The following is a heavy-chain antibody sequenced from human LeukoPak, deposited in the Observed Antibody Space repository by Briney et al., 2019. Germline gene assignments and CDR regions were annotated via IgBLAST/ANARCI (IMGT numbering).Heavy chain of an antibody. Sequence: GRSLRLSCAGSGFTFSGYGMHWVRQAPGKGLEWVAVISYDGSNKYYADSVKGRFTISRDNSKNTLYLQMNSLRAEDTAVYYCARETGSAVGSTDFDYWGQGTLVTVSS. CDR2: ISYDGSNK. J-gene: IGHJ4*02. D-gene: IGHD4-17*01. V-gene: IGHV3-30*03. CDR1: GFTFSGYG. CDR3: ARETGSAVGSTDFDY.